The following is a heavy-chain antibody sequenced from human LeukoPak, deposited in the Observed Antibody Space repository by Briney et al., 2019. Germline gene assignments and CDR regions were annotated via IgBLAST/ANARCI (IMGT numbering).Heavy chain of an antibody. CDR3: AKGEGTAMVTPYYYYYMDV. CDR1: GFTFSSYS. V-gene: IGHV3-23*01. D-gene: IGHD5-18*01. CDR2: ISGSGGST. Sequence: GGSLRLSCAASGFTFSSYSMNWVRQAPGKGLEWVSAISGSGGSTYYADSVKGRFTISRDNSKNTLYLQMNSLRAEDTAVYYCAKGEGTAMVTPYYYYYMDVWGKGTTVTVSS. J-gene: IGHJ6*03.